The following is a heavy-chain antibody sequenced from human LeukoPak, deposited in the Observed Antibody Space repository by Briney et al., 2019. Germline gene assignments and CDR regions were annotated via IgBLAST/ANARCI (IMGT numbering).Heavy chain of an antibody. V-gene: IGHV3-11*01. J-gene: IGHJ4*02. CDR3: ARDSRRWLPHYFDY. D-gene: IGHD5-24*01. Sequence: PGGSLRLSCAASGFTFSDYYMSWIRQAPGKGLEWDSYISSSGSTIYYADSVKGRFTISRDNAKNSLYLQMNSLRAEDTAVYYCARDSRRWLPHYFDYWGQGTLVTVSS. CDR2: ISSSGSTI. CDR1: GFTFSDYY.